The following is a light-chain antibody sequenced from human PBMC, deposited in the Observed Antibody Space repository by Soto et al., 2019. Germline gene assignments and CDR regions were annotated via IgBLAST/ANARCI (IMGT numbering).Light chain of an antibody. J-gene: IGLJ3*02. CDR2: EVS. CDR1: NSDVGGYNY. V-gene: IGLV2-14*01. Sequence: QSVLTQPASVSGSPGQLITISCTGSNSDVGGYNYVSWYQQYAGKAPKLMIYEVSNRPSGVSSRFSGSKSGNTASLTISGLQADDEADYFCGSYRGDSRWVFGGGTKLTVL. CDR3: GSYRGDSRWV.